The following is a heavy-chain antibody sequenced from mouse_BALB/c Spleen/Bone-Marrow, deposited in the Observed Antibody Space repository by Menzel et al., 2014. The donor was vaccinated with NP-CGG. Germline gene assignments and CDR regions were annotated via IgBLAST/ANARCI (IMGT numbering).Heavy chain of an antibody. J-gene: IGHJ2*01. CDR2: IDPANGNT. D-gene: IGHD2-4*01. CDR1: GFNIKDTY. Sequence: DVKLQESGAELVKPGASVKLSCTASGFNIKDTYMHWVKQRPEQGLEWIGRIDPANGNTKYDPKFQGKATITADTSSDTAYLQLSSLTSEDTAVYYCARGYYDYDLDYWGQGTTLTVSS. CDR3: ARGYYDYDLDY. V-gene: IGHV14-3*02.